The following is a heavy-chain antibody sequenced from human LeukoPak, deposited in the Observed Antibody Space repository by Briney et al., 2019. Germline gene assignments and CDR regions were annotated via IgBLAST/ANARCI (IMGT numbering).Heavy chain of an antibody. CDR3: ARMAAAVDFDY. V-gene: IGHV3-11*01. D-gene: IGHD6-13*01. CDR1: GFTFSDYY. CDR2: ISSSGSTI. Sequence: GGSLRLSCAASGFTFSDYYMSWIRQAPGKGLEWVSYISSSGSTIYYADPVKGRFTISRDNAKNSLYLQMNSLRAEDTAVYYCARMAAAVDFDYWGQGTLVTVSS. J-gene: IGHJ4*02.